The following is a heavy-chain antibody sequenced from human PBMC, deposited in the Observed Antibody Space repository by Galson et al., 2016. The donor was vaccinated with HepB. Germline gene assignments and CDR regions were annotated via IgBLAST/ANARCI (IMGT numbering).Heavy chain of an antibody. D-gene: IGHD2-2*01. CDR3: ARHMPPSPAAPPEY. J-gene: IGHJ4*02. V-gene: IGHV5-51*01. Sequence: QSGAEVKKPGESLKISCKASGYTFSRYWIGWVRQMPGKGLEWMGIIYPGDSDTRYSPSFQDQVTISADKSINTAYLQWSSLKASDSAMYFCARHMPPSPAAPPEYWGQGTLVTVSS. CDR2: IYPGDSDT. CDR1: GYTFSRYW.